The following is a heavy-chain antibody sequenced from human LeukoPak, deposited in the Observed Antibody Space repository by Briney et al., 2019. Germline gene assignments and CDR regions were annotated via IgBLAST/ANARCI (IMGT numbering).Heavy chain of an antibody. CDR3: ARDGRAFGGVNNWLDP. CDR1: GYTFTGYY. CDR2: ISVYNGNA. J-gene: IGHJ5*02. Sequence: GASVKVSCKASGYTFTGYYMHWVRQAPGQGLEWMVWISVYNGNANFAQRFQGRVTMTTDTSTSTAYMELRSLRSDDTAVYYCARDGRAFGGVNNWLDPWGQGTLVTVSS. V-gene: IGHV1-18*04. D-gene: IGHD3-16*01.